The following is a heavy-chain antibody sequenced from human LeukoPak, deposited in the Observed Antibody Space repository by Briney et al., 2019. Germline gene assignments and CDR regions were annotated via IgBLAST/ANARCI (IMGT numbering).Heavy chain of an antibody. Sequence: ASVKVSCKASGYSFTDYYIYWIRQVPGQGLELMGWVSPDGGGPYYAQKFQGRVAMTRDTSITTVYMELSRLTSDDTAVYYCSRELYSGSGSPYGYFHHWGQGTLVTVSS. CDR2: VSPDGGGP. J-gene: IGHJ1*01. V-gene: IGHV1-2*02. CDR3: SRELYSGSGSPYGYFHH. D-gene: IGHD3-10*01. CDR1: GYSFTDYY.